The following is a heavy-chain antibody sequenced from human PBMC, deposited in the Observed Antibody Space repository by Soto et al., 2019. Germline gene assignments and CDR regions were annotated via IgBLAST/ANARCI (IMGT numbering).Heavy chain of an antibody. CDR2: IYYSGST. J-gene: IGHJ5*02. Sequence: SETLSLTCTVSGGSISSSSYYWGLIRXPPGKGLEWIGSIYYSGSTYYNPSLKSRVTISVDTSKNQFSLKLSSVTAADTAVYYCARLGFCMVRGVLPNLFYPWGQGTLVPVYS. CDR1: GGSISSSSYY. V-gene: IGHV4-39*01. CDR3: ARLGFCMVRGVLPNLFYP. D-gene: IGHD3-10*01.